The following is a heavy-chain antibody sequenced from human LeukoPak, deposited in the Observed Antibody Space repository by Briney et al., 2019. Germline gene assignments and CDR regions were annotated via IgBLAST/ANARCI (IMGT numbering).Heavy chain of an antibody. V-gene: IGHV1-8*01. CDR1: GYTFTSYD. J-gene: IGHJ6*02. CDR3: ARTYYDILTGPQDYYYGMDV. CDR2: TNPNSGNT. D-gene: IGHD3-9*01. Sequence: ASVKVSCKASGYTFTSYDINWVRQATGQGLEWMGWTNPNSGNTGYAQKFQGRVTMTRNTSISTAYMELSSLRSEDTAVYYCARTYYDILTGPQDYYYGMDVWGQGTTVTVSS.